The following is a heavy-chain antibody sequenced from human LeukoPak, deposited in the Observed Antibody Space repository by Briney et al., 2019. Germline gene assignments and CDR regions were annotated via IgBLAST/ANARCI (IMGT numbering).Heavy chain of an antibody. CDR1: GGSVSSGNYY. D-gene: IGHD3-22*01. V-gene: IGHV4-61*01. CDR3: ARDPSGYFNY. Sequence: SETLSLTCTVSGGSVSSGNYYWSWIRQPPGKGLDWIGYIYYSGSTNYNPSLKSRVTISVDTSKNQFSLRLSSVTAADTAVYYCARDPSGYFNYWGQGTLATVSS. CDR2: IYYSGST. J-gene: IGHJ4*02.